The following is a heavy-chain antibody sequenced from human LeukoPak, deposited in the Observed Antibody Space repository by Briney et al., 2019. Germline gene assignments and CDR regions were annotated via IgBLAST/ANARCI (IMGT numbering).Heavy chain of an antibody. CDR2: MNPISGNT. CDR1: GYTFTSYD. CDR3: ARVGYDSSGYYLHDY. V-gene: IGHV1-8*01. J-gene: IGHJ4*02. Sequence: GASVKVSCKASGYTFTSYDINWVRQATGHGLEWMGWMNPISGNTGSAQKFQGRVSMTRNNPIGTAYMELSSLRSEDTAVYYCARVGYDSSGYYLHDYWGQGTLVTVSS. D-gene: IGHD3-22*01.